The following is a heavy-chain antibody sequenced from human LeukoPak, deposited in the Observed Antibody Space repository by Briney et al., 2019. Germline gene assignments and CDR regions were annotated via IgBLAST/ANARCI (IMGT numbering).Heavy chain of an antibody. D-gene: IGHD6-19*01. CDR2: IYSGGST. Sequence: GGSLRLSCAASGFTFSSNYMSWVRQAPGKGLEWVSVIYSGGSTYYSDSVKGRFTISRDNSKNTLYLQMNSLRAEDTAVYYCARSSGTDSGWWYWFDPWGQGTLVTVSS. CDR1: GFTFSSNY. J-gene: IGHJ5*02. V-gene: IGHV3-53*01. CDR3: ARSSGTDSGWWYWFDP.